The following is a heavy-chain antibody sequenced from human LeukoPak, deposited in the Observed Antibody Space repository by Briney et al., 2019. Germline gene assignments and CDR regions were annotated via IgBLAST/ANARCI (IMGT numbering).Heavy chain of an antibody. CDR2: ISYDGSNK. Sequence: AGGSLRLSCAASGFTFSSYGMHWVRQAPGKGLEWVAVISYDGSNKYYADSVKGRFTISRDNSKDTLYLQMNSLRAEDTAVYYCVKLRTGTATNFDYWGQGTLVTVSS. CDR3: VKLRTGTATNFDY. V-gene: IGHV3-30*18. CDR1: GFTFSSYG. D-gene: IGHD1-1*01. J-gene: IGHJ4*02.